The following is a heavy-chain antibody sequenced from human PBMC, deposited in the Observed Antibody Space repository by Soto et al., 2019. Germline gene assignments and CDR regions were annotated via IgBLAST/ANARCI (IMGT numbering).Heavy chain of an antibody. V-gene: IGHV4-59*01. D-gene: IGHD2-2*01. J-gene: IGHJ6*02. Sequence: SGTLSLTSEIVRSSSIPSSGRRNKQPPGPGLEWIGYIYYSGSTNYNPSLKSRVTISVDTSKNQFSLKLSSVTAADTAVYYCARSYCISTSCYYYGMDVWGQGTTVTVS. CDR2: IYYSGST. CDR3: ARSYCISTSCYYYGMDV. CDR1: RSSSIPSS.